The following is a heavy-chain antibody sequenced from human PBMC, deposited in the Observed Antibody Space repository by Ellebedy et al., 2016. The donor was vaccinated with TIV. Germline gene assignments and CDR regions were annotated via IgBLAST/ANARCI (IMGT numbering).Heavy chain of an antibody. Sequence: AASVKVSCKASGGTFSNYAISWARQAPGQGLEWMGGIIPIFGTAKFARKFQGRVTLTADESTSTAYMELSSLKSEDTAVYYCARVKGYCSTASCLYFDYWGQGTLVTVSS. CDR2: IIPIFGTA. D-gene: IGHD2-2*01. CDR1: GGTFSNYA. J-gene: IGHJ4*02. CDR3: ARVKGYCSTASCLYFDY. V-gene: IGHV1-69*13.